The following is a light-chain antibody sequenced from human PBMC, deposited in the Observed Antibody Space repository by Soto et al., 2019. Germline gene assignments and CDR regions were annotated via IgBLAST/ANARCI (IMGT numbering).Light chain of an antibody. J-gene: IGKJ5*01. Sequence: DIQITQSPSSLSASVGDRVTITCRASQSISSYLNWYQQKPGKAPKLLIYAASTLQSGVRSRFSGSGSGTNFTLTISSLQPEDFATYYCQQLHSSTLTFGQGTRLEIK. CDR3: QQLHSSTLT. V-gene: IGKV1-39*01. CDR2: AAS. CDR1: QSISSY.